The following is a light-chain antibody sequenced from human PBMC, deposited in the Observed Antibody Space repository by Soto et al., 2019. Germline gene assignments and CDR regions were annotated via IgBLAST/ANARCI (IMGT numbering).Light chain of an antibody. CDR2: DVS. V-gene: IGLV2-14*03. J-gene: IGLJ2*01. CDR3: SSYGSSITPVV. Sequence: QSALTQPASVSGSPGQSITISCTGTSSDVGGYNYVSWYQQHPGKAPKLMIYDVSNRPSGVSNRFSGSKSGNTASLTISGLQAEDEADYHCSSYGSSITPVVFGGGTKLTVL. CDR1: SSDVGGYNY.